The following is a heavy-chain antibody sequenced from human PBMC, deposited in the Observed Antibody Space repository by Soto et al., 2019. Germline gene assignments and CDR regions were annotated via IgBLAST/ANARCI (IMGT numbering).Heavy chain of an antibody. CDR2: IYPGDSDT. CDR1: GYSFASYW. CDR3: ARTSAAGKYYYGMDV. V-gene: IGHV5-51*01. Sequence: GASLKISCKGSGYSFASYWIVWVRQMPGKGLEWMGIIYPGDSDTKYNPSLQGQVTISADKSISTAYLQWSSLKASDTAMYYCARTSAAGKYYYGMDVWGQGTTVTVSS. D-gene: IGHD6-13*01. J-gene: IGHJ6*02.